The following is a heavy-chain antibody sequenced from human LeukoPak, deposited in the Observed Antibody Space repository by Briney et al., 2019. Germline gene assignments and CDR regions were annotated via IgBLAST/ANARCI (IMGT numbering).Heavy chain of an antibody. CDR3: ARADRIDGGPYLIGP. J-gene: IGHJ5*02. D-gene: IGHD2-21*01. CDR1: RYTFTDYY. Sequence: AAVKVSSKSCRYTFTDYYLHWVRQAPLQEVEGMGWINRNSGGTKSEQKVHGRVTMTRDTSIIQVSMEVAWVTSEDTGIYCCARADRIDGGPYLIGPWGQGTLVTVSS. V-gene: IGHV1-2*02. CDR2: INRNSGGT.